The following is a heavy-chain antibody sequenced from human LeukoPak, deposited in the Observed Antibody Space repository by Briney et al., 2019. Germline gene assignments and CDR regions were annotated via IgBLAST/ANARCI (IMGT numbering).Heavy chain of an antibody. Sequence: ASVKVSCKASGYTFTSYDINWVRQATGQGLEWMGWMNPNSGNTGKPHTFQGRVTMTRNTSISTAYMELSSLRSEDTAVYYCARVPEWELPTDYWGQGALVTVSS. CDR2: MNPNSGNT. D-gene: IGHD1-26*01. CDR1: GYTFTSYD. V-gene: IGHV1-8*01. CDR3: ARVPEWELPTDY. J-gene: IGHJ4*02.